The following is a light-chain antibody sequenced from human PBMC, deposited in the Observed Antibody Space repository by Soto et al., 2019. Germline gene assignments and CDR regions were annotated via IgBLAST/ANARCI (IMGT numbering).Light chain of an antibody. CDR3: QQYNYWPQYT. CDR2: GAS. J-gene: IGKJ2*01. V-gene: IGKV3-15*01. Sequence: EIVMTQSPATLSVSPGGRATLSCRTSQSVSSTLAWYQQKPGQAPRLLIYGASTRATGIPGRFSGSGSGTECTLTISGLQSEDFAVYYCQQYNYWPQYTFGQGTKLEIK. CDR1: QSVSST.